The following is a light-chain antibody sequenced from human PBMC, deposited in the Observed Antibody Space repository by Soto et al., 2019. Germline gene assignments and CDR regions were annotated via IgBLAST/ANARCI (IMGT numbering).Light chain of an antibody. V-gene: IGKV3-20*01. Sequence: EIVLTQSPGTLSLSVGERATLSCRASQRVSGYLAWYQQTPGQAPRLLIYDATNRATGIPDRFSARGSGTDFTPNIIRLEPEECRVYYCQQYGSSPLTFGVETTVDIK. J-gene: IGKJ4*01. CDR3: QQYGSSPLT. CDR1: QRVSGY. CDR2: DAT.